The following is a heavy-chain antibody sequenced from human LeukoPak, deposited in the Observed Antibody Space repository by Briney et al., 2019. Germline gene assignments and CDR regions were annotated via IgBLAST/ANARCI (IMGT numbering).Heavy chain of an antibody. CDR2: IYTSGST. D-gene: IGHD2-2*01. V-gene: IGHV4-4*07. CDR3: ARVIWGYCSSTSCYDVIADAFDI. Sequence: SETLCLTCTVSGGSISSYYWSWIRQPAGKGLEWIGRIYTSGSTNYNPSLKSRVTMSVDTSKNQFSLKLSSVTAADTAVYYCARVIWGYCSSTSCYDVIADAFDIWGQGTMVTVSS. CDR1: GGSISSYY. J-gene: IGHJ3*02.